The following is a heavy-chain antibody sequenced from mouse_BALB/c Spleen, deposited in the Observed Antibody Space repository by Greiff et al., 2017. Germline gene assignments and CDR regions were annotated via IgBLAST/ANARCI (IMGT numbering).Heavy chain of an antibody. CDR3: ARGRTDYDGPFAY. CDR2: ISSGGST. D-gene: IGHD2-4*01. CDR1: GFTFSSYA. Sequence: EVNVVESGGGLVQPGGSRKLSCAASGFTFSSYAMSWVRQTPEKRLEWVASISSGGSTYYPDSVKGRFTISRDNARNILYLQMSSLRSEDTAMYYCARGRTDYDGPFAYWGQGTSVTVSS. J-gene: IGHJ4*01. V-gene: IGHV5-6-5*01.